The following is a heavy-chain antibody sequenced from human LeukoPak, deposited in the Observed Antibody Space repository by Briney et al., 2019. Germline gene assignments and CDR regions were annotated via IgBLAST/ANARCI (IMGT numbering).Heavy chain of an antibody. D-gene: IGHD6-19*01. CDR1: GYTFTSY. CDR3: ARGMQWLVFVWDY. V-gene: IGHV1-2*02. CDR2: INPNSGGT. Sequence: ASVKVSCKASGYTFTSYVNWVRQAPGQGLEWMGWINPNSGGTNYAQKFQGRVTMTRDTSISTAYMELSRLRSDDTAVYYCARGMQWLVFVWDYWGQGTLVTVSS. J-gene: IGHJ4*02.